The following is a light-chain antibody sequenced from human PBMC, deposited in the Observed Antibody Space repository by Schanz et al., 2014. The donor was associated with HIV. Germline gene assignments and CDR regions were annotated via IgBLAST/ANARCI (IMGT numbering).Light chain of an antibody. CDR2: GAS. CDR1: QSVPTTF. J-gene: IGKJ4*01. Sequence: ENVLTQSPDILSLSPGERATLSCRASQSVPTTFLAWYQQKPGQAPRLLIYGASSRATGIPDRFSGSGSGTDFTLTISRLEPEDFAVYYCQYFGNSGGTFGGGTKVEIK. CDR3: QYFGNSGGT. V-gene: IGKV3-20*01.